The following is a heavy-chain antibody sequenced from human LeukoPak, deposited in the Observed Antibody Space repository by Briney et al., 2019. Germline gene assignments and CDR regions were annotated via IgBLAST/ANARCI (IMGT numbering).Heavy chain of an antibody. V-gene: IGHV3-23*01. J-gene: IGHJ4*02. CDR2: ISDRGVRT. Sequence: GGSLRLSCAVSGITVSNNGMSWVRQAPGKGLEWGAGISDRGVRTNYAASVKGRFTISRDNPKNTLYLQMKSVRAEDTAVYFCAKRGVVIRVILVGFHKEAYYFDSWGQGALVTVSS. CDR3: AKRGVVIRVILVGFHKEAYYFDS. D-gene: IGHD3-10*01. CDR1: GITVSNNG.